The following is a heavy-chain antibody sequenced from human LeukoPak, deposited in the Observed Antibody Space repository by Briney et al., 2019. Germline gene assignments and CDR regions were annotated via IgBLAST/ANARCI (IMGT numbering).Heavy chain of an antibody. CDR3: ATHSGSYYFDY. Sequence: PGGSLRLSCAASGFTVSSNYMSWVRQAPVKGLEWVSVIYSGGSTYYADSVKGRFTISRDNSKNTLYLQMNSLRAEDTAVYYCATHSGSYYFDYWGQGTLVTVSS. D-gene: IGHD1-26*01. V-gene: IGHV3-53*01. J-gene: IGHJ4*02. CDR2: IYSGGST. CDR1: GFTVSSNY.